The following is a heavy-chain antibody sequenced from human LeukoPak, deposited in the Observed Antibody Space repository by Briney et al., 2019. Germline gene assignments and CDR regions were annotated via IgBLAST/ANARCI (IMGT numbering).Heavy chain of an antibody. CDR1: GFTFSSYT. D-gene: IGHD2-21*01. V-gene: IGHV3-23*01. CDR2: ISGSGGKI. CDR3: AREPIGGDIVVVSFVDS. J-gene: IGHJ4*02. Sequence: GGSLRLSCAVSGFTFSSYTMSWVRQAPGKGLEWVSFISGSGGKIYYADSVKGRFTISRDNSKNTLYLQMNSLRAEDTAVYYCAREPIGGDIVVVSFVDSWGERT.